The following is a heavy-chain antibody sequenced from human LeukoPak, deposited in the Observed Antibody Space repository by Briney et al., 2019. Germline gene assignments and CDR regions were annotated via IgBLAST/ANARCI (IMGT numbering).Heavy chain of an antibody. CDR2: INPNSGGT. V-gene: IGHV1-2*02. J-gene: IGHJ1*01. D-gene: IGHD3-22*01. Sequence: ASVKVSCKASGYTFTGYYMHWVRQAPGQGLEWMGWINPNSGGTNYAQKFQGRVTMTRDTSISTAYMELSRPTSDDTAFYYCARGSYDSSDFEYFHHWGQGALLTVSS. CDR3: ARGSYDSSDFEYFHH. CDR1: GYTFTGYY.